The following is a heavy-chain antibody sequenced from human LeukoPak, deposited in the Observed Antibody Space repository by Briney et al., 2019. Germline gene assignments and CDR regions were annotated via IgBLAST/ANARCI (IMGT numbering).Heavy chain of an antibody. J-gene: IGHJ6*03. V-gene: IGHV3-7*01. CDR3: ARDGYSHGYRWGGGYYYYYMDV. Sequence: PGGSLRLSCAASGFTFSDYWMTWVRQAPGKGLEWVAKIKQDGSDKYYVDSVKGRFTTSRDNAKNSVLLQMNSLRAEDTAVYYCARDGYSHGYRWGGGYYYYYMDVWGKGTSVTVSS. CDR2: IKQDGSDK. CDR1: GFTFSDYW. D-gene: IGHD5-18*01.